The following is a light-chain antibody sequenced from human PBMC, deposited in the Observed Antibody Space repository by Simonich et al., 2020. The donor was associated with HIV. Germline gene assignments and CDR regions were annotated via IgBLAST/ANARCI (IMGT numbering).Light chain of an antibody. J-gene: IGKJ1*01. CDR1: QSILYSSNNKNY. Sequence: DIVMTQSQDSLAVSLGERATINCKSSQSILYSSNNKNYLAWYQQKPRQPPKLPIYWASARESGVPDRFSGSGSGTDFTLTISSLQVEDVAVYYCQQYYSTPPTFGQGTKVEIK. CDR2: WAS. V-gene: IGKV4-1*01. CDR3: QQYYSTPPT.